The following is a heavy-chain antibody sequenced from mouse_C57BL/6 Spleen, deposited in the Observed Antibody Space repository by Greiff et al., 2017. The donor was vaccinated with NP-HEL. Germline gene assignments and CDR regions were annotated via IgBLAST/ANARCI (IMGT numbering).Heavy chain of an antibody. Sequence: EVKLEESGPGLVKPSQSLSLTCSVTGYSITSGYYWNWIRQFPGNQLEWMGYISYDSSNNYTPSLKNRISITRDKSKNQLFLQLNSVTTEDTATYYCARVGRRAMDYWGQGTSVTVSS. CDR1: GYSITSGYY. D-gene: IGHD4-1*01. CDR2: ISYDSSN. J-gene: IGHJ4*01. V-gene: IGHV3-6*01. CDR3: ARVGRRAMDY.